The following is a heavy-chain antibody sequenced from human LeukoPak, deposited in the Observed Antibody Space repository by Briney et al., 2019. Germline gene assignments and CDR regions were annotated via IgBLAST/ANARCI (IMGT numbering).Heavy chain of an antibody. CDR1: GFTFSSYA. J-gene: IGHJ4*02. D-gene: IGHD3-10*01. Sequence: GGSLRLSCAASGFTFSSYAMSWVRQAPGKGLEWVSAISGSGGSTYYADSVKGRFTISRDTSKNTLYLQVNSLRAEDTAVYYCAKDLEYYFGSGSYILDYWGQGTLVTVSS. CDR3: AKDLEYYFGSGSYILDY. CDR2: ISGSGGST. V-gene: IGHV3-23*01.